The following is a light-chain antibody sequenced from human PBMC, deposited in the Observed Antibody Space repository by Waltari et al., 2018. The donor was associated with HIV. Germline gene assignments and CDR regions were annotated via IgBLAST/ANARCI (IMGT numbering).Light chain of an antibody. CDR1: SSDIGLYNF. Sequence: QSALTQPPSASGSPGQSVTISCAGTSSDIGLYNFVSWYQHHPGKAPKLMFSDVSRRPSGVPDRFSCSKSGNTASLTVSGLQAYDEATYYCFSYAGNNFLLFGGGTKLTVL. V-gene: IGLV2-8*01. J-gene: IGLJ2*01. CDR2: DVS. CDR3: FSYAGNNFLL.